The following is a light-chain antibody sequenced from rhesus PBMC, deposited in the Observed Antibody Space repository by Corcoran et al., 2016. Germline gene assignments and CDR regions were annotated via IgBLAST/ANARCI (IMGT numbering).Light chain of an antibody. CDR3: QQRNYYPWT. CDR1: QSVSSR. Sequence: EIVMTQSPATLSLSPGERATLSCRASQSVSSRLAWYQQKPGQAPRLLIYDASSRVTGNPDRFSASVSGTDFTLTISSLPPEDFATYSCQQRNYYPWTFGQGTKVEVK. J-gene: IGKJ1*01. V-gene: IGKV3-17*02. CDR2: DAS.